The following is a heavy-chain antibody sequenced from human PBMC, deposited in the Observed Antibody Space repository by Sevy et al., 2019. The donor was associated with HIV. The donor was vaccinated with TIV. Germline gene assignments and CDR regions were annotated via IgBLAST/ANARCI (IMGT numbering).Heavy chain of an antibody. D-gene: IGHD1-7*01. V-gene: IGHV3-21*01. CDR3: ARDALSGTSAY. CDR1: GFTFSPYV. Sequence: GGSLRLSCAASGFTFSPYVMNWVRQGPGKGLEWVSSISSSGRYIYYADSVQGRFTISRDNAEDSLYLQMNNLRAEDTAVYYCARDALSGTSAYWGQGTLVTVSS. CDR2: ISSSGRYI. J-gene: IGHJ4*02.